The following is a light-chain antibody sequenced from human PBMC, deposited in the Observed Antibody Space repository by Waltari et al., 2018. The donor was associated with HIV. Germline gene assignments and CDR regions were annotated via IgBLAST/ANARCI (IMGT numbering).Light chain of an antibody. J-gene: IGLJ3*02. CDR3: AAWDDSLNGWV. Sequence: QSVLTQPPSASGTPGKRVTVSCSGSSYNIGSNTVTWFQQLPGTAPKLLIYSNNQRPSGVPDRFSGSKSGTSASLAITGLQSEDEAHYYCAAWDDSLNGWVFGGGTKLTVL. CDR2: SNN. CDR1: SYNIGSNT. V-gene: IGLV1-44*01.